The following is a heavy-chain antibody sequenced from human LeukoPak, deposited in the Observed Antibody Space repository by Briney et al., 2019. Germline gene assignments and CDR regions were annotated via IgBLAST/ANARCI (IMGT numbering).Heavy chain of an antibody. V-gene: IGHV4-39*07. CDR2: IYTSGST. CDR3: ARARRGVIHFDY. D-gene: IGHD3-10*01. CDR1: GGSVSSSSYY. J-gene: IGHJ4*02. Sequence: PSETLSLTCTVSGGSVSSSSYYWGWIRQPPGKGLEWIGRIYTSGSTNYNPSLKSRVTMSVDTSKNQFSLKLSSVTAADTAVYYCARARRGVIHFDYWGQGTLVTVSS.